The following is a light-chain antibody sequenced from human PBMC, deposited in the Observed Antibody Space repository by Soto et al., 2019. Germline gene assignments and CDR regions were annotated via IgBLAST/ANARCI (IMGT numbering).Light chain of an antibody. CDR1: QSISSY. V-gene: IGKV1-39*01. CDR2: AAS. J-gene: IGKJ1*01. Sequence: DIQMTQSLSSLSASVGDRVTITCRASQSISSYLNWYQQKPGKAPKLLIYAASSLQSGVPSRFSGSGSGTDFTLTISSLQPEDFATYYCQQSYSTFWTFGQGTKVEIK. CDR3: QQSYSTFWT.